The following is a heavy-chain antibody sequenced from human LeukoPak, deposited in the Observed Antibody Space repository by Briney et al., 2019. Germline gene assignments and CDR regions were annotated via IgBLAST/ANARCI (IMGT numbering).Heavy chain of an antibody. V-gene: IGHV3-33*01. Sequence: PGGSLRLSCAASGFSFSTFGMHWARRAPGKGLEWVAVIWNDGSKKCYADSVKGRFTISRDNSQNTLYLQMDRLRAEDTAVYYCGRDSLGGDYWGQGTLVTVSS. D-gene: IGHD3-16*01. CDR1: GFSFSTFG. CDR2: IWNDGSKK. J-gene: IGHJ4*02. CDR3: GRDSLGGDY.